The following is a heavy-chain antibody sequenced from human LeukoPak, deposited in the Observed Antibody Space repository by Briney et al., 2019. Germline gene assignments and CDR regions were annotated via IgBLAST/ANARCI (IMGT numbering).Heavy chain of an antibody. Sequence: PGGSLRLSCAASGFTFSSYGMHWVRQAPGKGLEWVAVIWCDGSNKYYADSVKGRFTISRDNSKNTLYLQMNSLRAEDTAVYYCARTGYCSGGSCYGFDYWGQGTLVTVSS. CDR2: IWCDGSNK. D-gene: IGHD2-15*01. J-gene: IGHJ4*02. V-gene: IGHV3-33*01. CDR3: ARTGYCSGGSCYGFDY. CDR1: GFTFSSYG.